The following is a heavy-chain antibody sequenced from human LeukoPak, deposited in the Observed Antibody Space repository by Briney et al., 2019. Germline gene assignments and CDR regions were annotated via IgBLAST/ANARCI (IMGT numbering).Heavy chain of an antibody. CDR3: ARGSYYYYYDSSGYEGTGFDY. V-gene: IGHV4-34*01. Sequence: SETLSLTCAVYGGSFSGYHWSWIRQPPGKGLEWIGEINHSGSTNYNPSLKSRVTISVDTSKNQFSLKLSSVTAADTAVYYCARGSYYYYYDSSGYEGTGFDYWGQGTLVTVSS. CDR1: GGSFSGYH. CDR2: INHSGST. J-gene: IGHJ4*02. D-gene: IGHD3-22*01.